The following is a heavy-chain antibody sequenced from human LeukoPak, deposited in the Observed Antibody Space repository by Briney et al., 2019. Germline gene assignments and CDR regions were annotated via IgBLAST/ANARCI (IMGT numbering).Heavy chain of an antibody. V-gene: IGHV4-31*03. CDR2: IYYSGST. J-gene: IGHJ4*02. CDR1: GGSISSGGYY. CDR3: ARVLRGYSDY. D-gene: IGHD5-12*01. Sequence: SETLSLTCTVSGGSISSGGYYWSWIRQHPGKGLERIGYIYYSGSTYYNPSLKSRVTISVDTSKNQFSLKLSSVTAADTAVYYCARVLRGYSDYWGQGTLVTVSS.